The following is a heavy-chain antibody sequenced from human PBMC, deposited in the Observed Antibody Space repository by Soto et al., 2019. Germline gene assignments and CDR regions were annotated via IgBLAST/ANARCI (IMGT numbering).Heavy chain of an antibody. J-gene: IGHJ6*03. D-gene: IGHD2-15*01. Sequence: QLVESGGGLVQPGGSLRLSCSASGFTVTTKYMSWVRQAPGRGLEWVSLIYTGDTTSYADSVRGRFTISRDGFRNTLYLQMNSLSDEDTAVYYCVRDGLDCSGHRCFGIPMDVWGKGTTVTVSS. CDR3: VRDGLDCSGHRCFGIPMDV. V-gene: IGHV3-66*01. CDR2: IYTGDTT. CDR1: GFTVTTKY.